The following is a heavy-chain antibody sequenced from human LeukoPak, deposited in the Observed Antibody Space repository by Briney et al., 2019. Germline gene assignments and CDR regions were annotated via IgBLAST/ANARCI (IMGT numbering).Heavy chain of an antibody. CDR1: GGSFSGYY. D-gene: IGHD6-13*01. CDR3: ARRASGSSRRFDY. J-gene: IGHJ4*02. Sequence: SETLSLTCAVYGGSFSGYYWSWIRQPPGKGLEWIGEINHSGSTNYNPSLKSRVTISVDTSKNQFSLKLSSVTAADTAVYYCARRASGSSRRFDYWGQGTLVTVSS. V-gene: IGHV4-34*01. CDR2: INHSGST.